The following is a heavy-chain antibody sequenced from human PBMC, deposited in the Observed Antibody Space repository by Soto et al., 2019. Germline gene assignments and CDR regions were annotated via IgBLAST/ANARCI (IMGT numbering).Heavy chain of an antibody. V-gene: IGHV3-23*01. J-gene: IGHJ4*02. CDR1: GLNRRNSA. CDR2: ISGSGGIT. Sequence: CSVSGLNRRNSAISWLRHLPGKGLEWVSAISGSGGITYYADSVKGRFTISRDNSKNTLYLQMNSLRAEDTSIDYCAKDECDVMAGYDDLGQGTLV. CDR3: AKDECDVMAGYDD. D-gene: IGHD3-9*01.